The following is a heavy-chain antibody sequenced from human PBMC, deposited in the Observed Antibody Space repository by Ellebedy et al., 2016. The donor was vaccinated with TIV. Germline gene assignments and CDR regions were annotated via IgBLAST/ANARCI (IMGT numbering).Heavy chain of an antibody. CDR1: GYTFTGYW. V-gene: IGHV1-2*02. Sequence: ASVKVSCKASGYTFTGYWIHWVRQAPGQGLEWMGYVNPNTGGTNYAQIFQGRVTMTRDTSITTAYMELSRLTSDDTAMYYCATPTCDQCLGAFDIWGQGTMVTVSS. J-gene: IGHJ3*02. D-gene: IGHD6-19*01. CDR3: ATPTCDQCLGAFDI. CDR2: VNPNTGGT.